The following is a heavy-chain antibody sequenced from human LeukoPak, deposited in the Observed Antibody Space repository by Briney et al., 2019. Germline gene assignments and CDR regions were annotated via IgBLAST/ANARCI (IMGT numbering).Heavy chain of an antibody. CDR3: ARYVPQHDGLALDI. CDR1: GGSISSGGYY. D-gene: IGHD1-1*01. Sequence: SQTLSLTCTVSGGSISSGGYYWSWIHQHPGKGLEWIGYIYYSGSTYYNPSLKSRVTISVDTSKNQFSLKLSSVTAADTAVYYCARYVPQHDGLALDIWGQGTMVTVSS. CDR2: IYYSGST. V-gene: IGHV4-31*03. J-gene: IGHJ3*02.